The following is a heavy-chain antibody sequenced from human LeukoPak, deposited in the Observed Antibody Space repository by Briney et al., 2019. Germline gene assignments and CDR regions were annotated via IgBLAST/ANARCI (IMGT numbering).Heavy chain of an antibody. CDR3: ARERGDYYFDY. CDR2: IKQDGSEK. V-gene: IGHV3-7*01. J-gene: IGHJ4*02. Sequence: GGSLRLSCAASGFTFYNVWMSWVRQAPGKGLEWVANIKQDGSEKYYVDSVKGRFTISRDNAKNSLYLQMNSLRAEDTAVYYCARERGDYYFDYWGQGTLVTVSS. D-gene: IGHD2-21*02. CDR1: GFTFYNVW.